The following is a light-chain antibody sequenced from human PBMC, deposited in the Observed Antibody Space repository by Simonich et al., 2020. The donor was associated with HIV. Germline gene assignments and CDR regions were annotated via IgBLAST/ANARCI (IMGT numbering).Light chain of an antibody. V-gene: IGKV1-6*01. CDR2: AAS. CDR3: LQDYNLYT. Sequence: AIQMTQSPSSLSASVGDRVNITCRASQGIRNDLGWSQQKPGKAPKLLIYAASTLQSGVPSRFSGSGSGTDFTLTISSLQPEDLATYYCLQDYNLYTFGQGTKLEIK. J-gene: IGKJ2*01. CDR1: QGIRND.